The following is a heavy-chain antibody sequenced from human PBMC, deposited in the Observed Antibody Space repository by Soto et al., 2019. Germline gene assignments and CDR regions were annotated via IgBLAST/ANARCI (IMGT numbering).Heavy chain of an antibody. CDR3: ARVGIYGDCAARY. V-gene: IGHV3-48*01. CDR1: GFTFSTYS. CDR2: ISSSSSTI. J-gene: IGHJ4*02. Sequence: EVQLVESGGGLVQPGGSLRLSCAAAGFTFSTYSMKWVRQAPGKGLEWVSYISSSSSTIYYADSVKGRFTISRDNAKNSLYLQMNSLRAEDTAVYYCARVGIYGDCAARYGGQGTLVTVSS. D-gene: IGHD4-17*01.